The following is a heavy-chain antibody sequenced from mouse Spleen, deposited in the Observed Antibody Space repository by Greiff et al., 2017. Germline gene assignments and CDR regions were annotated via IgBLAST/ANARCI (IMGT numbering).Heavy chain of an antibody. V-gene: IGHV7-3*01. D-gene: IGHD1-1*02. CDR3: ARYSSYGPHYYAMDY. J-gene: IGHJ4*01. CDR1: GFTFTDYY. Sequence: EVKLMESGGGLVQPGGSLSLSCAASGFTFTDYYMSWVRQPPGKALEWLGFIRNKANGYTTEYSASVKGRFTISRDNSQSILYLQMNALRAEDSATYYCARYSSYGPHYYAMDYWGQGTSVTVSS. CDR2: IRNKANGYTT.